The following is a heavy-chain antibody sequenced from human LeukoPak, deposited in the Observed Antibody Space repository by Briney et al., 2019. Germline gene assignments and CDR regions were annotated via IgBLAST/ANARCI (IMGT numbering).Heavy chain of an antibody. CDR1: GYTFIAYY. CDR3: ARVTITMVRGVITGLNWFDP. J-gene: IGHJ5*02. CDR2: INPSSGGT. V-gene: IGHV1-2*02. Sequence: ASVKVSCKASGYTFIAYYMHWVRQAPGQGLEWMGWINPSSGGTNYAQKLQGRVTMTTDTSTSTAYMELRSLRSDDTAVYYCARVTITMVRGVITGLNWFDPWGQGTLVTVSS. D-gene: IGHD3-10*01.